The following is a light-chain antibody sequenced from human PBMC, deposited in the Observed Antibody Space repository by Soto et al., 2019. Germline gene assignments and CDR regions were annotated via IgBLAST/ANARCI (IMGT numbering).Light chain of an antibody. CDR2: EVN. CDR3: SSYAGNNNLV. V-gene: IGLV2-8*01. J-gene: IGLJ2*01. Sequence: SALTQPPSTSGSPGPSVTISCTGTRSDVGDYDYVSWYQQHPGTAPKLMIYEVNKRPSGVPDRFSGSKSCNTATLTVSGLQAEDEADYHCSSYAGNNNLVFGGGTKVTVL. CDR1: RSDVGDYDY.